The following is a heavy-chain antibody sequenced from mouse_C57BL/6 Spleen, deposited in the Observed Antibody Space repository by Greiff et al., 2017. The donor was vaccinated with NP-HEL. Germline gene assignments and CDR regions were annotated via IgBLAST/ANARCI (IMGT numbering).Heavy chain of an antibody. CDR3: SRNDDGFAY. CDR1: GYSFTSYY. J-gene: IGHJ3*01. D-gene: IGHD2-3*01. V-gene: IGHV1-66*01. CDR2: IYPGSGNT. Sequence: QVQLQQSGPELVKPGASVKISCKASGYSFTSYYIHWVKQRPGQGLEWIGWIYPGSGNTKYNEKFKGKATLTADTSSSTAYMQLSSLTSEDSAVYYCSRNDDGFAYWGQGTLVTVSA.